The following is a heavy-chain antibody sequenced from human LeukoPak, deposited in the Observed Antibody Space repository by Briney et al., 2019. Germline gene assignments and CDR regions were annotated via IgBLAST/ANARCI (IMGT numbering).Heavy chain of an antibody. D-gene: IGHD2-21*01. J-gene: IGHJ4*02. CDR1: GASINNYY. CDR2: IYSTGDT. Sequence: SETLSLTCTVSGASINNYYWSWVRQPPLKGLEWIGYIYSTGDTSYNPSLESRVPISMDTSKNHFSLEITSVTAADTAVYYCACGQPRLTGPCFDYWGQGTLVTVSS. V-gene: IGHV4-59*01. CDR3: ACGQPRLTGPCFDY.